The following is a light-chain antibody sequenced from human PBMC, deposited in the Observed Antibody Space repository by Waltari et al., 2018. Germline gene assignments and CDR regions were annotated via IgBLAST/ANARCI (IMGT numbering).Light chain of an antibody. J-gene: IGLJ2*01. CDR2: ADS. CDR3: QVWDSHSNHVV. V-gene: IGLV3-21*02. Sequence: SYLLTQPPSVSVAPGQTARITCGGDNIGTKSVHWYQQKAGQAPVMVVYADSDRPTGIPERFSGSNSGNTAARTISRVEAGDEADYYCQVWDSHSNHVVFGGGTKVTVL. CDR1: NIGTKS.